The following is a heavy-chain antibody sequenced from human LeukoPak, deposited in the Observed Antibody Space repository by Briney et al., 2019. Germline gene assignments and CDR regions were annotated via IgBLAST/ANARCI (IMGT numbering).Heavy chain of an antibody. V-gene: IGHV1-69*13. CDR3: ARDPDSDVVVVAATRRGFD. CDR2: IIPIFGTA. J-gene: IGHJ4*02. Sequence: SVKVSCKASGGTFSSYAISWVGQAPGQGLEWMGGIIPIFGTANYAQKFQGRVTITADESTSTAYMELSSLRSEDTAVYYCARDPDSDVVVVAATRRGFDWGQGTLVTVSS. D-gene: IGHD2-15*01. CDR1: GGTFSSYA.